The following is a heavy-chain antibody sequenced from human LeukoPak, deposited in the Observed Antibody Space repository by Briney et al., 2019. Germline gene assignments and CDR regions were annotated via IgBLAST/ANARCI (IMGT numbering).Heavy chain of an antibody. J-gene: IGHJ4*02. CDR3: ARDYCGGDCFPDY. V-gene: IGHV1-2*06. D-gene: IGHD2-21*02. CDR2: INPNSGDT. CDR1: GYTFTGYY. Sequence: ASVKVSCKASGYTFTGYYVHWVRQAPGQGLEWMGRINPNSGDTNYAQKFQGRVTMTRDTSISTAYMELSRLRSNDTAVYYCARDYCGGDCFPDYWGQGTLVTVSS.